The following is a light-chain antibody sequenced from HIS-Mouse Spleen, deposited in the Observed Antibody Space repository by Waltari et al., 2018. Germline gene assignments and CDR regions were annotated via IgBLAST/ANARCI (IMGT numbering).Light chain of an antibody. CDR3: YSAADNNLV. J-gene: IGLJ3*02. CDR2: NDS. Sequence: SYELTQPSSVSVSPGQTARITCSGDVLAKKYARWFQQKPGQAPVLVIYNDSERPSGIPARFSGSSSGTTVTLTIRGAQVEDEADYYCYSAADNNLVFGGGTKLTVL. V-gene: IGLV3-27*01. CDR1: VLAKKY.